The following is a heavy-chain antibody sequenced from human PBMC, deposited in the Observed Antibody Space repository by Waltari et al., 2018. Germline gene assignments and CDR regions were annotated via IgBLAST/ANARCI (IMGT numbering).Heavy chain of an antibody. CDR1: GGSISSYY. D-gene: IGHD4-17*01. J-gene: IGHJ2*01. V-gene: IGHV4-59*01. Sequence: QVQLQESGPGLVKPSETLSLTCTVSGGSISSYYWSWIRQPPGKGLEWIGYIYYSGSTNHNPSPKSRVTISVDTSKNQFSLKLSSVTAADTAVYYCARSDYGDYGYFDLWGRGTLVTVSS. CDR3: ARSDYGDYGYFDL. CDR2: IYYSGST.